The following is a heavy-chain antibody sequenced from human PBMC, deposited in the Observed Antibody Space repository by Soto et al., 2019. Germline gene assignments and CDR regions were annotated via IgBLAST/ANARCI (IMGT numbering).Heavy chain of an antibody. CDR2: IIPIFGTA. CDR1: GYIFSSYI. Sequence: GASVKVSCKASGYIFSSYIINWVRQAPGQGLEWMGGIIPIFGTANYAQKFQGRVTMTRDTSTSTVYMELSSLRSEDTAVYYCARNYYDSSGYYYWSLDYWGQGTLVTVSS. V-gene: IGHV1-69*05. J-gene: IGHJ4*02. CDR3: ARNYYDSSGYYYWSLDY. D-gene: IGHD3-22*01.